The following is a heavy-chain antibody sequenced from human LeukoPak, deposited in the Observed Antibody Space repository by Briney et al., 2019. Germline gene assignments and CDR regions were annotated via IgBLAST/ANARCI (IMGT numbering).Heavy chain of an antibody. V-gene: IGHV1-18*01. Sequence: ASVKVSCKASGYTFTKYGITWVRQAPGQGLEWMGWINAYNGNTNYAQKLQGRVTMAADTSTSTAYMELRSLRSDDTAVYYCARERDYYYGMDVWGQGTAVTVSS. CDR1: GYTFTKYG. J-gene: IGHJ6*02. CDR3: ARERDYYYGMDV. CDR2: INAYNGNT.